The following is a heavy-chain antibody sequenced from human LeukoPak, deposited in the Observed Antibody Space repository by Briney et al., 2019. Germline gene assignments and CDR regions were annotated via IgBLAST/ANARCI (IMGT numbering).Heavy chain of an antibody. CDR2: ISYDGNNE. D-gene: IGHD5-12*01. V-gene: IGHV3-30*18. CDR1: GFTFSSYA. CDR3: AKDHRFIVATYYFDY. J-gene: IGHJ4*02. Sequence: GGSLRLSCAASGFTFSSYAMSGVRQAPGKGREGVAVISYDGNNEYYADSVKGRFTISRDNSKNTLYLQMNSLRAEDTVVYYCAKDHRFIVATYYFDYWGQGTLVTVSS.